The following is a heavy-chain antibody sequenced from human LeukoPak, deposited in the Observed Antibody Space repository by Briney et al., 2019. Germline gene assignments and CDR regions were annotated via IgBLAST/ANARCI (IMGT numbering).Heavy chain of an antibody. CDR1: GYTFTGYY. J-gene: IGHJ3*02. Sequence: ASVNVSCKASGYTFTGYYMHWERQAPGQGLGWMGWINPSSGGTNYAQKFQGRVTMTRDTAISTAYMELSRLRSDDTAVYYCAMGKGTGTPEVAFDIWGQGTMVTVSS. CDR2: INPSSGGT. D-gene: IGHD1-1*01. CDR3: AMGKGTGTPEVAFDI. V-gene: IGHV1-2*02.